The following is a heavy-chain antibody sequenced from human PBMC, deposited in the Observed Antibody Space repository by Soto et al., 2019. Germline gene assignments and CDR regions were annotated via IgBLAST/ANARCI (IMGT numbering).Heavy chain of an antibody. CDR1: GFTFSSYS. CDR3: ARDPSIAARGILNWFDP. D-gene: IGHD6-6*01. J-gene: IGHJ5*02. V-gene: IGHV3-21*01. Sequence: GGSLRLSCAASGFTFSSYSMNWVRQAPGKGLEWVSSISSSSSYIYYADSVKGRFTISRDNAKNSLYLQMNSLRAEDTAVYYCARDPSIAARGILNWFDPWGEGTLVTVSS. CDR2: ISSSSSYI.